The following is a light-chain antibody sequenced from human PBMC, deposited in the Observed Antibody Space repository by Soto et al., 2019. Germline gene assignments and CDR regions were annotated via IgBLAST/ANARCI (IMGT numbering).Light chain of an antibody. CDR1: SSDVGGYNY. CDR3: SSFAGSNVV. J-gene: IGLJ2*01. CDR2: EVS. Sequence: QSVLTQPPSASGSPGQSVTISCTGTSSDVGGYNYVSWYQQHPGKAPKLMISEVSKRPSGVPDRVSGSKSGNTASLTVSGLQAEDEADYYCSSFAGSNVVFGGGTKLTVL. V-gene: IGLV2-8*01.